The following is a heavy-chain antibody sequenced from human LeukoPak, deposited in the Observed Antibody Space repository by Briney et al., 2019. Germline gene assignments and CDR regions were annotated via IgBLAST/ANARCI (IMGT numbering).Heavy chain of an antibody. CDR1: GFTFSSYG. J-gene: IGHJ4*02. CDR2: IRHDGSNK. CDR3: AKDGPVAGDGAFDY. V-gene: IGHV3-30*02. D-gene: IGHD6-19*01. Sequence: GGSLRLSCAASGFTFSSYGMHWVRQAPGKGLEWVAFIRHDGSNKYYADSVKGRFTISRDNSKNTLYLQMNSLRAEDTAVYYCAKDGPVAGDGAFDYWGQGTLVTVSS.